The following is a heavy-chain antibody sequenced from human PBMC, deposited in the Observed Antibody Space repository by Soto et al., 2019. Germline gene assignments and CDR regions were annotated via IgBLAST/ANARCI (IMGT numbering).Heavy chain of an antibody. J-gene: IGHJ4*02. CDR1: GGSFSGYY. Sequence: QVQLQQWGAGLLKPSETLSLTCAVYGGSFSGYYWSWIRQPPGKGLEWIGEINHSGSTNYNPSLKSRVTISVDTSKTQFSLKLSSVTAADTAVYYCARRMTAIPLFDYWGQGTLVTVSS. CDR3: ARRMTAIPLFDY. V-gene: IGHV4-34*01. D-gene: IGHD2-21*02. CDR2: INHSGST.